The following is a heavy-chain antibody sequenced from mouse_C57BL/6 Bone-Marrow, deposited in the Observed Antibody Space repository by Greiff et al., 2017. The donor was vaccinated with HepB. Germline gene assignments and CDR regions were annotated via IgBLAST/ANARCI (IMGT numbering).Heavy chain of an antibody. D-gene: IGHD2-10*02. V-gene: IGHV5-4*01. CDR3: TTDREYDYFDY. CDR1: GFTFSSYA. CDR2: ISDGGSYT. J-gene: IGHJ2*01. Sequence: EVHLVESGGGLVKPGGSLKLSCAASGFTFSSYAMSWVRQTPEKRLEWVATISDGGSYTYYPDNVKGRFTISRDNAKNNLYLQISQLKSEDTAMYYCTTDREYDYFDYWGQGTTLTVSS.